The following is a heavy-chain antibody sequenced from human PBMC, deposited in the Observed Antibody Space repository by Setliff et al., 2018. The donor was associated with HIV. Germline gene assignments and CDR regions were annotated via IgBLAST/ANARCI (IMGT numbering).Heavy chain of an antibody. CDR1: GNTFTGYY. CDR2: INPNSGGT. V-gene: IGHV1-2*02. Sequence: ASVKVSCKACGNTFTGYYINWVRQAPGQGLEWMGWINPNSGGTNYAQKFQGRVTMTRDTSISTAYMELSRLRSDDTAVYYCGRDPFWSGYDAFDIWGQGTMVTVSS. CDR3: GRDPFWSGYDAFDI. J-gene: IGHJ3*02. D-gene: IGHD3-3*01.